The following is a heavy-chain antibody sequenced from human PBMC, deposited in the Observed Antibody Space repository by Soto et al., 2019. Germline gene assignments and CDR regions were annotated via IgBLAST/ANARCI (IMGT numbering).Heavy chain of an antibody. D-gene: IGHD3-10*01. CDR1: GYTFTSCG. J-gene: IGHJ4*02. Sequence: ASVKVSCKASGYTFTSCGISCVRQAPGQGLEWMGWISAYNGNTNYAQKLQGRVTMTTDTSTSTAYMELRSLRSDDTAVYYCAREIGGSGSYYSFGYWGQGTLVTVSS. V-gene: IGHV1-18*04. CDR3: AREIGGSGSYYSFGY. CDR2: ISAYNGNT.